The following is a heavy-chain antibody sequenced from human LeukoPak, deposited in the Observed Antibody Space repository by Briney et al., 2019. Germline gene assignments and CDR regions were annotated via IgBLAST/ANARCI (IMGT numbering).Heavy chain of an antibody. Sequence: GRSLRLSCAASGFTLSTYGMHWVRQAPGKGLEWVAVISSDGSNKFYADSVKGRFTISRDGSKNTLYLQMNSLRPDDTSVYFCAKPQVTANWYYFHYWGQGTLVTVSS. CDR2: ISSDGSNK. V-gene: IGHV3-30*18. CDR1: GFTLSTYG. CDR3: AKPQVTANWYYFHY. D-gene: IGHD2-21*02. J-gene: IGHJ4*02.